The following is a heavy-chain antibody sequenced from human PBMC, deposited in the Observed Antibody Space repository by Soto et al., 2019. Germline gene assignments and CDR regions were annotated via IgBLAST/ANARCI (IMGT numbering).Heavy chain of an antibody. J-gene: IGHJ4*02. Sequence: QVQLVESGGGVVQPGRSLRLSCAASGFTFSSYGMHWVRQAPGKGLEWVAVISYDGSNKYYADSVKGRFTISRDNSKNTLYLQMNSLRAEDTAVYYCARDSPLRWGQGTLVTVSS. CDR1: GFTFSSYG. V-gene: IGHV3-30*03. CDR2: ISYDGSNK. CDR3: ARDSPLR.